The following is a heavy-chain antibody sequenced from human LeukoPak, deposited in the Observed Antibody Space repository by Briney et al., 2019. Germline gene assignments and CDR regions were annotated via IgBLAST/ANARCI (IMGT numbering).Heavy chain of an antibody. CDR3: AKESTR. J-gene: IGHJ4*02. V-gene: IGHV3-30*18. Sequence: GGSLRLSCAASRFTFSSYGMHWVRQAPGKGLEWVAVISYDGSNKYYADSVKGRFTISRDNSKNTLYLQMNSLRAEDTAVYYCAKESTRWGQGTLVTVSS. CDR1: RFTFSSYG. D-gene: IGHD2-2*01. CDR2: ISYDGSNK.